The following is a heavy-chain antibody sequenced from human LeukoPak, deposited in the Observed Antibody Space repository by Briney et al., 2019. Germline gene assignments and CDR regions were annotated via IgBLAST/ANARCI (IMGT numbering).Heavy chain of an antibody. CDR1: GDTFTISG. CDR3: AKVGSLTCWMTGDCAWFDP. Sequence: PGGSLRLSCAASGDTFTISGMHWVRQAPGKGLEWVAFIRYDGANEFYADSVKGRFTISRDNSKNTLYLQMKNLRGDDTAVYYCAKVGSLTCWMTGDCAWFDPWGPGTLVTVSS. D-gene: IGHD2-21*01. V-gene: IGHV3-30*02. CDR2: IRYDGANE. J-gene: IGHJ5*02.